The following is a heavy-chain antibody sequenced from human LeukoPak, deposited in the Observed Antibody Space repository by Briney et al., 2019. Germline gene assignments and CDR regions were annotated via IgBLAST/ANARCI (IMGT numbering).Heavy chain of an antibody. J-gene: IGHJ4*02. CDR2: ISDSGRNT. Sequence: PGGSLRLSCAASGFTFSIYAMNWVRQASGKGLEWVSGISDSGRNTYYSDSVKGRFTISRDNSESTVYLQMNSLTAEDTAQYYCATGCVGSPNCQTTGYDHWGQGTLVTVSS. D-gene: IGHD2-2*01. CDR3: ATGCVGSPNCQTTGYDH. CDR1: GFTFSIYA. V-gene: IGHV3-23*01.